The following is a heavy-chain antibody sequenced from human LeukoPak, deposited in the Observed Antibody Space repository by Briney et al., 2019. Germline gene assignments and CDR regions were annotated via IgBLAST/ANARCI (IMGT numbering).Heavy chain of an antibody. V-gene: IGHV1-69*04. Sequence: SVKVSCKASGGTFSSSAISWVRQAPGQGLEWMGRIIPILGIANYAQKFQGRVTITADKSTSTAYMELSSLRSEDTAVYYCARAMVRGVIGSFDYWGQGTLVTVSS. CDR3: ARAMVRGVIGSFDY. D-gene: IGHD3-10*01. CDR1: GGTFSSSA. J-gene: IGHJ4*02. CDR2: IIPILGIA.